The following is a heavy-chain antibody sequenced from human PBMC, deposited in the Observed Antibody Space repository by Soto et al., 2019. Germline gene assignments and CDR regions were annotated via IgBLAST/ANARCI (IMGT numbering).Heavy chain of an antibody. J-gene: IGHJ4*02. CDR2: ISTYNGNT. Sequence: VASVKVSFKASGYTFTTYGISWVRQAPGQGLEWMGWISTYNGNTDYAQRLQGRVTMTTDTSTSTAYMELRSLRSDDTAVYYCARVVVGATGPNYFDYWGQGTLVTVSS. V-gene: IGHV1-18*01. CDR1: GYTFTTYG. D-gene: IGHD2-15*01. CDR3: ARVVVGATGPNYFDY.